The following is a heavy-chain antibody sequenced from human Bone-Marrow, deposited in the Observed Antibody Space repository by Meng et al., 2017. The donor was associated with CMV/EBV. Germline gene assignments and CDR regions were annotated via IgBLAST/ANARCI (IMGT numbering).Heavy chain of an antibody. CDR1: GYTFTGYY. J-gene: IGHJ4*02. CDR3: ARDLSRSPLGYCSSTSCYSNDY. V-gene: IGHV1-2*02. Sequence: ASVKVSCKASGYTFTGYYMHWVRQAPGQGLEWMGWINPNSGGTNYAQKFQGRVTMTRDTSISTAYMELSRLRSDDTAVYYCARDLSRSPLGYCSSTSCYSNDYWGQGTLVTGSS. D-gene: IGHD2-2*01. CDR2: INPNSGGT.